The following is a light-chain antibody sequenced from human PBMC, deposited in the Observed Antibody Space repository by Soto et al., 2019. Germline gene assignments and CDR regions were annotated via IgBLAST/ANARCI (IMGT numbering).Light chain of an antibody. Sequence: QSVLTQPPSTSGTPGQRVTISCSGSNSNIGSHTVNWYQHLPGTAPVLLIYSNNQRPSGVPDRFSGSKSGTSASLDISGLQSADEAEYYCAAWDDSLNGYVFGTGTKLTVL. J-gene: IGLJ1*01. CDR1: NSNIGSHT. CDR3: AAWDDSLNGYV. CDR2: SNN. V-gene: IGLV1-44*01.